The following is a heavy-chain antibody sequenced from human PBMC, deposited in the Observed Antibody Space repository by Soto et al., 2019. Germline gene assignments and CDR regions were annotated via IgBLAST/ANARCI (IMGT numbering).Heavy chain of an antibody. CDR2: IIPIFGTA. V-gene: IGHV1-69*13. CDR3: ARGPNYYDSSGYLRPHAFDI. D-gene: IGHD3-22*01. J-gene: IGHJ3*02. CDR1: GGTFSSYA. Sequence: SVKVSCKGSGGTFSSYAISWVRQAPGQGLEWMGGIIPIFGTANYAQKFQGRVTITADESTSTAYMELSSLRSEDTAVYYCARGPNYYDSSGYLRPHAFDIWGQGTMVTVSS.